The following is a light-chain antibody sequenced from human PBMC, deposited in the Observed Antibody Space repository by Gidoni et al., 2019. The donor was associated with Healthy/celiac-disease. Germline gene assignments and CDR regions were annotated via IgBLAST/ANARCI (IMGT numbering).Light chain of an antibody. Sequence: SCVLTQPPSVSVAPGQTARITCGGNNIGSKSVHWYQQRPGQAPVLVVYEDSARPSGIPERFSGSNSGNTATLTISRVEAGDEADYYCQVWDSSYVFGTGTKVTVL. V-gene: IGLV3-21*02. J-gene: IGLJ1*01. CDR2: EDS. CDR1: NIGSKS. CDR3: QVWDSSYV.